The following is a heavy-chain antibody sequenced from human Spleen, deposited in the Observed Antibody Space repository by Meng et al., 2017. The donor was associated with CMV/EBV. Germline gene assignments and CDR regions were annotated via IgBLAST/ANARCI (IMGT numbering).Heavy chain of an antibody. J-gene: IGHJ3*02. Sequence: SQTLSLTCAVNGGSFSGYYWSWVRQPPGKGLEWIGDINHRGATNYNPSLKSRVTMSLDTSKSHFSLKMSSVTAADTAVYYCARDRHDILTAFDIWGQGTMVTVSS. CDR1: GGSFSGYY. CDR2: INHRGAT. CDR3: ARDRHDILTAFDI. V-gene: IGHV4-34*01. D-gene: IGHD3-9*01.